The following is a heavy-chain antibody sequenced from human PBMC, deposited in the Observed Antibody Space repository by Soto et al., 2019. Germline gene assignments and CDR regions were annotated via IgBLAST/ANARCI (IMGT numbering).Heavy chain of an antibody. D-gene: IGHD2-15*01. J-gene: IGHJ6*02. V-gene: IGHV1-18*01. CDR2: ISAYNGNT. CDR1: GYTFTSYG. Sequence: ASVKVSCKASGYTFTSYGISWVRQAPGQGLEWMGWISAYNGNTNYAQKLQGRVTMTTDTSTSTAYMELRSLRSEDTAVYYCASSGYCSGGSCSYPQYYYYGMDVWGQGTTVTVSS. CDR3: ASSGYCSGGSCSYPQYYYYGMDV.